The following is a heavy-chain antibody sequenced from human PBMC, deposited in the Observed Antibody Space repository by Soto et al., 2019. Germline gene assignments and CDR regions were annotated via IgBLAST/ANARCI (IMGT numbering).Heavy chain of an antibody. J-gene: IGHJ6*02. D-gene: IGHD6-13*01. V-gene: IGHV3-30-3*01. Sequence: QVQLVESGGGVVQPGRSLRLSCAASGFTFSSYAMHWVRQAPGKGLEWVAVISYDGSNKYYADSVKGRFTISRDNSKNTLYLQMNSLRAEDTAVYYCARNVSGSSWYFPYYYYYYGMDVWGQGTTVTVSS. CDR1: GFTFSSYA. CDR3: ARNVSGSSWYFPYYYYYYGMDV. CDR2: ISYDGSNK.